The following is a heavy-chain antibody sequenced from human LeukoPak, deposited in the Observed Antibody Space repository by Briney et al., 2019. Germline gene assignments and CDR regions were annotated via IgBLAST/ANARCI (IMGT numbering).Heavy chain of an antibody. CDR2: INPNSGGT. V-gene: IGHV1-2*02. D-gene: IGHD6-6*01. CDR1: GYTFTGYY. CDR3: ARHFNVASRPFDY. J-gene: IGHJ4*02. Sequence: ASVKVSCKASGYTFTGYYMHWVRQAPGQGLEWMGWINPNSGGTNYAQKFQGRVTMTRDTSISTAYMELSRLRSDDTAVYYCARHFNVASRPFDYWGQGTLVTVSS.